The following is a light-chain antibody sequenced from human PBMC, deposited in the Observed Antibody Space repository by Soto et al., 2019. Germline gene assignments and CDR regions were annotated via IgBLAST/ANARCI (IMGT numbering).Light chain of an antibody. CDR1: QSVSSSY. CDR3: QQYGISPWT. J-gene: IGKJ1*01. CDR2: GAS. Sequence: EIVLTPSPGTLSLSTGERATLSCRASQSVSSSYLAWYQQKPGQAPRPLIYGASSRAIGIPDRFSGSGSGTDFTLTISRLEPEEFAVYYCQQYGISPWTFGQGNKVEI. V-gene: IGKV3-20*01.